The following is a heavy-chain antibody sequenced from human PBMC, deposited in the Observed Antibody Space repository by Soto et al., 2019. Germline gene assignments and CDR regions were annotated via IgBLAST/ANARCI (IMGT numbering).Heavy chain of an antibody. Sequence: PSETLSLTCTVSGGSISSYYWSWIRQPPGKGLEWIGYIYYSGSTNYNPSLKSRVTISVDTSKNQFSLKLSSVTAADTAVYYCARHRYGRGYYFDYWGQGTLVTVSS. CDR2: IYYSGST. D-gene: IGHD3-9*01. V-gene: IGHV4-59*08. CDR3: ARHRYGRGYYFDY. CDR1: GGSISSYY. J-gene: IGHJ4*02.